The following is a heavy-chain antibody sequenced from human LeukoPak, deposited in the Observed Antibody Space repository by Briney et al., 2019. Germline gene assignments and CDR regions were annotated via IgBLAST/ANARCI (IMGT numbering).Heavy chain of an antibody. D-gene: IGHD6-19*01. CDR2: IYYSRST. Sequence: PSETLSLTCTVSGGSISSYYWSSLRQPPGKGLEWLGYIYYSRSTNYNPSLKTRVTISVDTSKNQFSLKLSSLPAAAAPVFSCAVAVAGRRYFDYWGQGTLVTVSS. CDR3: AVAVAGRRYFDY. V-gene: IGHV4-59*01. J-gene: IGHJ4*03. CDR1: GGSISSYY.